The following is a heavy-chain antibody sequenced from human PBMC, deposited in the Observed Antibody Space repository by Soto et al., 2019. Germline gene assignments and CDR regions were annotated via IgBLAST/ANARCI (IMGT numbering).Heavy chain of an antibody. V-gene: IGHV4-30-4*08. D-gene: IGHD3-10*01. CDR3: ARVHITMVRVDY. J-gene: IGHJ4*02. CDR1: GGSFSGYY. CDR2: IYYSGST. Sequence: SETLSLTCAVSGGSFSGYYWIWIRQPPGKGLEWIGYIYYSGSTSYNPSLKSRVTISVDTSKNQFSLKLSSVTAADTAVYYCARVHITMVRVDYWGQGTLVTVSS.